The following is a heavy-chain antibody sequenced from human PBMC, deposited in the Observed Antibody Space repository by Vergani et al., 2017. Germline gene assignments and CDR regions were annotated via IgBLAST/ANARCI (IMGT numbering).Heavy chain of an antibody. CDR1: GYTFTGYY. CDR2: INPNSGGT. J-gene: IGHJ4*02. V-gene: IGHV1-2*02. D-gene: IGHD3-10*01. Sequence: QVQLVQSGAEVKKPGSSVKVSCKASGYTFTGYYMHWVRQAPGQGLEWMGWINPNSGGTNYAQKFQGRVTMTRDTSISTAYMGLSRLRSDDTAVYYCARDSAFGGRGRAGEYWGQGTLVTVSS. CDR3: ARDSAFGGRGRAGEY.